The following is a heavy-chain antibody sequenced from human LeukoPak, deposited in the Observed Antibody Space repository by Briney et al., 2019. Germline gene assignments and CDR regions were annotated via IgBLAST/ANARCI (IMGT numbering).Heavy chain of an antibody. CDR3: ASLASGKLIGVGSRYFDY. Sequence: GGSLRLSCAASGFTFSSYAMSWVRQAPGKGLEWVSAISGSGGSTYYADSVKGRFTISRDNSKNTLYLQMNSLRAEDTAVYYCASLASGKLIGVGSRYFDYWGQGTLVTVSS. CDR1: GFTFSSYA. J-gene: IGHJ4*02. V-gene: IGHV3-23*01. D-gene: IGHD1-26*01. CDR2: ISGSGGST.